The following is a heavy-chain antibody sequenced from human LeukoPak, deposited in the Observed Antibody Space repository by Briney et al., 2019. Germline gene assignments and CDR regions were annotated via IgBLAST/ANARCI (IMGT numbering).Heavy chain of an antibody. D-gene: IGHD3-9*01. V-gene: IGHV3-30-3*01. CDR3: ARHFTTGSIDH. J-gene: IGHJ4*02. CDR1: GFILSSYD. CDR2: ISREGSIK. Sequence: PGGSLRLSCAASGFILSSYDMHWVRQPPGNGLEWLAVISREGSIKYHADSVRGRFTISRDNSHNTLYLQMNSLRAQDTAVYYCARHFTTGSIDHWGQGNLVTVSS.